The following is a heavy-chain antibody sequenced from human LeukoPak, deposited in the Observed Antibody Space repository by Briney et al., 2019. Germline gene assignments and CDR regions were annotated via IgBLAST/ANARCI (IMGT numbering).Heavy chain of an antibody. CDR2: ISSGSIYT. J-gene: IGHJ4*02. CDR3: ARGVPSGTESHFDY. V-gene: IGHV3-11*06. CDR1: GFTFSDYH. D-gene: IGHD1-26*01. Sequence: PGGSLRLSCAASGFTFSDYHVIWIRQAPGKGLEWVSYISSGSIYTNYADSVKGRFTISRDNAKNSLYLQMNSLRAEDSAVYYCARGVPSGTESHFDYWGQGSLVTVSS.